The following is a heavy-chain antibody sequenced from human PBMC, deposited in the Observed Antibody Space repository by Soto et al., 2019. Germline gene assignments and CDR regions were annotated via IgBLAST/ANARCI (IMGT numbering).Heavy chain of an antibody. CDR3: ARVEGSGGSYYAYSCYGMDV. D-gene: IGHD1-26*01. CDR1: GGTLSSYA. CDR2: IIPIFGTA. J-gene: IGHJ6*02. Sequence: ASVKGSCKASGGTLSSYAISWVRQAPGQGPEWMGGIIPIFGTANYAQKFQGRVTITADESTSTAYMELSSLRSEDTAVYYCARVEGSGGSYYAYSCYGMDVWGQGTTLTVSS. V-gene: IGHV1-69*13.